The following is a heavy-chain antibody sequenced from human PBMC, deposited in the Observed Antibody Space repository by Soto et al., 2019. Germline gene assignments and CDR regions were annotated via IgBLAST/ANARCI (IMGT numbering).Heavy chain of an antibody. CDR2: ISGSGGLV. D-gene: IGHD2-15*01. J-gene: IGHJ4*02. CDR1: GFTFSSHS. Sequence: QLLESGGGLVQPGGSLRLSCEASGFTFSSHSMSWVRQPSGKGLEWVSAISGSGGLVEYADSVRGRFTISRDNSTNTLYLQMNSLIGEDTAVYYCAKGNRIAGSANSIIEDWGQGTLVTVSS. CDR3: AKGNRIAGSANSIIED. V-gene: IGHV3-23*01.